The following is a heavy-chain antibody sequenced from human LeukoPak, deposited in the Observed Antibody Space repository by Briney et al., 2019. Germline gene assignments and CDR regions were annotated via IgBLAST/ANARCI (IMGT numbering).Heavy chain of an antibody. CDR3: ARANYDSSGYPFY. J-gene: IGHJ4*02. CDR1: GFTFSSYS. CDR2: ISSSSTYI. Sequence: GGSLRLSCAASGFTFSSYSMNWVRQAPGKGLEWVSSISSSSTYIYYADSVKGRFTVSRDNAKNSLYLQINSLRAEDTAVYYCARANYDSSGYPFYWGQGTLVTVSS. V-gene: IGHV3-21*01. D-gene: IGHD3-22*01.